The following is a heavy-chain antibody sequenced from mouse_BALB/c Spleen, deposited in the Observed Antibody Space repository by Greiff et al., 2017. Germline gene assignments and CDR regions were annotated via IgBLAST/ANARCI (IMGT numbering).Heavy chain of an antibody. CDR1: GFTFSDYY. D-gene: IGHD2-1*01. V-gene: IGHV5-4*02. J-gene: IGHJ4*01. CDR3: ARGSNLLYAMDY. CDR2: ISDGGSYT. Sequence: EVKLMESGGGLVKPGGSLKLSCAASGFTFSDYYMYWVRQTPEKRLEWVATISDGGSYTYYPDSVKGRFTISRDNAKNNLYLQMSSLKSEDTAMYYCARGSNLLYAMDYWGQGTSVTVSS.